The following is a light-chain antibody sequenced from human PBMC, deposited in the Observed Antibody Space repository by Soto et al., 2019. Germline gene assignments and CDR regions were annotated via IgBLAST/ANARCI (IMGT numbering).Light chain of an antibody. CDR1: SSDVGGYNY. J-gene: IGLJ2*01. CDR2: DVN. V-gene: IGLV2-14*03. CDR3: SSFTSTSTPVL. Sequence: QSVLTQPASVSGSPGQSIAISCTGTSSDVGGYNYVSWYQQHPGNAPKLMIYDVNNRPSGVSNRFSGSKSGNTASLTISGLQAEDEADYYCSSFTSTSTPVLFGGGTKVTVL.